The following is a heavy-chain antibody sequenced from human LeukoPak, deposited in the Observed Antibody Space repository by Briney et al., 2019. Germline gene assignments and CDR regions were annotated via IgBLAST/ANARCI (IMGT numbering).Heavy chain of an antibody. D-gene: IGHD1-26*01. V-gene: IGHV4-30-2*01. J-gene: IGHJ4*02. CDR1: GGSISSGGYY. CDR2: IHDGGST. Sequence: PSETLSLTCTVSGGSISSGGYYWSWIQQPPGKGLEWIGFIHDGGSTSYNSSLKSRVAISVDRSKNQFSLTLSSVTAADTAIYYCARDSPKRYSGSYFDYWGQGTLVTVSS. CDR3: ARDSPKRYSGSYFDY.